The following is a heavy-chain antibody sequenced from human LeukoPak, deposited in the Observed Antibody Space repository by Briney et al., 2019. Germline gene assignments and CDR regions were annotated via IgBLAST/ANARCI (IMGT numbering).Heavy chain of an antibody. CDR2: INPNSGGT. Sequence: ASVNVSYKASGYTFTVYYMHWVRQAPGQGREWMGWINPNSGGTNYAQKFQGRVTMTRDTSISTAYMELSRLRSGDTAVYYCARVGRPGDSTYYFDYWGQGTLVTVSS. V-gene: IGHV1-2*02. J-gene: IGHJ4*02. CDR3: ARVGRPGDSTYYFDY. D-gene: IGHD2-21*02. CDR1: GYTFTVYY.